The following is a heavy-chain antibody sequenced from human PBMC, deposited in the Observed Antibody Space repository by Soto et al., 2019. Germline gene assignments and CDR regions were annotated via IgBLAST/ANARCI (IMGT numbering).Heavy chain of an antibody. CDR3: ARDAAVGLVEY. CDR2: ISAYNGNT. Sequence: QVQLVQSGAEVKKPGASVKVSCKASGYTFTNYGFSWGRQAPGQGLEWRGWISAYNGNTNYAQKLRGRVTMTTETSTRPAYMALMSLRYDDTAVDSWARDAAVGLVEYWGQGTLVTVSS. CDR1: GYTFTNYG. J-gene: IGHJ4*02. D-gene: IGHD2-15*01. V-gene: IGHV1-18*01.